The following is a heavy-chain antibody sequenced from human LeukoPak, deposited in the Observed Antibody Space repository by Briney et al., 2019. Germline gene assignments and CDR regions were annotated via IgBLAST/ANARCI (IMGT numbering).Heavy chain of an antibody. V-gene: IGHV3-21*01. CDR2: ISSSSSYI. CDR1: GFTLSSHS. J-gene: IGHJ4*02. Sequence: GGSLRLSCAASGFTLSSHSMIWVRQAPGKGLEWVSSISSSSSYIYYADSVKGRFTISRDNAKNSLYLQMNSLRAEDTAVCDCARASDPYFDYWGQGNLVTVSS. CDR3: ARASDPYFDY.